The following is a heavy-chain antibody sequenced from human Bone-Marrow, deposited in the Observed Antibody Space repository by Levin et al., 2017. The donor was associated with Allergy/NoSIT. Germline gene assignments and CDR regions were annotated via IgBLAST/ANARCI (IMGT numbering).Heavy chain of an antibody. J-gene: IGHJ4*02. CDR1: GGSISSSTYY. Sequence: ASETLSLTCTVSGGSISSSTYYWDWIRQPPGKGLEWIGRIYYSGSTKYNPSLKSRVTISVDTSKNQFYLKVTSVTAADTAVYYCASEPEYNWNDMGYFDSWGQGTLVTVSS. V-gene: IGHV4-39*01. CDR2: IYYSGST. CDR3: ASEPEYNWNDMGYFDS. D-gene: IGHD1-1*01.